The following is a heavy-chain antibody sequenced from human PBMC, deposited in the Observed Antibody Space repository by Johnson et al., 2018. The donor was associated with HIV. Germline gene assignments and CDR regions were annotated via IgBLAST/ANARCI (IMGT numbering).Heavy chain of an antibody. D-gene: IGHD3-9*01. V-gene: IGHV3-66*01. CDR3: AREEGSDILTRGDAFDI. Sequence: VQLVESGGGVVQPGRSLRLSCAASGFTVSSNYMSWVRQAPGKGLEWVSVIYSGGSTYYADSVKGRFTISRDNAKNSLSLQMNSLRAEDTAIYYCAREEGSDILTRGDAFDIWGQGTMVAVSS. CDR1: GFTVSSNY. CDR2: IYSGGST. J-gene: IGHJ3*02.